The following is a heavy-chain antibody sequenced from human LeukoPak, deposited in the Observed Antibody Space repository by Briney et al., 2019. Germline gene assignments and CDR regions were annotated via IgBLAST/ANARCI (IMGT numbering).Heavy chain of an antibody. J-gene: IGHJ4*02. CDR2: INPNSGGT. D-gene: IGHD3-9*01. CDR1: GYTFTGYY. CDR3: ARDRGDYDILTGYDY. Sequence: ASVKVSCKASGYTFTGYYMHWVRQAPGQGLEWMGRINPNSGGTNYAQKFQGRVTITRDTSASTAYMELSSLRSEDTAVYYCARDRGDYDILTGYDYWGQGTLVTVSS. V-gene: IGHV1-2*06.